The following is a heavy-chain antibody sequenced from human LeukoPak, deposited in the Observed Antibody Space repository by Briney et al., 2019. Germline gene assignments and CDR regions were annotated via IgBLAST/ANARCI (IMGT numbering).Heavy chain of an antibody. CDR2: IRDDGSNK. V-gene: IGHV3-30*02. Sequence: PGGSLRLSCAAGGFTFRTYGMDWVRQAPGKGLEGGAFIRDDGSNKYYADSVKGRFTISRDNSKNALYLQMNSLRAEDTAVYYCAKDFDGYPYGNLDFWGQGTLVTVSS. CDR1: GFTFRTYG. CDR3: AKDFDGYPYGNLDF. D-gene: IGHD5-18*01. J-gene: IGHJ4*02.